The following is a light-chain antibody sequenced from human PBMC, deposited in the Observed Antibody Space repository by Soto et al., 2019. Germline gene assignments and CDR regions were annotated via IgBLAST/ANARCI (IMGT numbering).Light chain of an antibody. Sequence: DIPMTQSPSTLSASVGDRVTITCRASQSVDTWLAWYQQKAGKAPKVLISRSSNLESGVPSRFSGSGFGTEFTLTISSLQPDDFATYYCQQYHTDWTFGQGTKVDIK. CDR2: RSS. CDR3: QQYHTDWT. J-gene: IGKJ1*01. CDR1: QSVDTW. V-gene: IGKV1-5*03.